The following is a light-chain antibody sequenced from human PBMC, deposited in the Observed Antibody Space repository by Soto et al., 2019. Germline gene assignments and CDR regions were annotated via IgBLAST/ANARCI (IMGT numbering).Light chain of an antibody. CDR1: QNINNY. Sequence: DIQITHSPASLSASVVERVTITFQASQNINNYLNWYQQKPGRAPKLLIYDASNLEAGVPSRFRGSGSGTDFTFTISRLQPEDIATYYCQQYEDLPTFGQGTRLEIK. V-gene: IGKV1-33*01. CDR3: QQYEDLPT. J-gene: IGKJ5*01. CDR2: DAS.